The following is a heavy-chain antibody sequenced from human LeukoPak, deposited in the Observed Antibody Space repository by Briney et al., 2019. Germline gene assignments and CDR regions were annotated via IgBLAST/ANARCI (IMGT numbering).Heavy chain of an antibody. D-gene: IGHD5-12*01. CDR2: IYSSGTA. V-gene: IGHV4-4*07. CDR3: ARGTEKTRISGYYSFDH. CDR1: GGSISGYF. Sequence: SETLSLTCTVSGGSISGYFWTWIRQPAGKELEWIGRIYSSGTAYYNPSLESRVTISLDTFNNQFSLKVTSVTAADTAVYYCARGTEKTRISGYYSFDHWGRGLLVTVSS. J-gene: IGHJ4*02.